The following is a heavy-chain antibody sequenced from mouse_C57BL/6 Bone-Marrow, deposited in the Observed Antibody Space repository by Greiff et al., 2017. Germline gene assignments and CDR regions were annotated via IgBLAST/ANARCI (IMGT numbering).Heavy chain of an antibody. CDR3: AIGNYRYFDV. CDR2: IDPSNGNT. CDR1: GFTIKNTY. V-gene: IGHV14-3*01. D-gene: IGHD2-14*01. J-gene: IGHJ1*03. Sequence: EVQLQQSVAELVRPGASVKLSCTASGFTIKNTYMHWVKQRPEQGLEWIGRIDPSNGNTNYAPKFQGKATITADTSSNTAYLQLSSLTSEDAAIYYCAIGNYRYFDVWGTGTTVTVSS.